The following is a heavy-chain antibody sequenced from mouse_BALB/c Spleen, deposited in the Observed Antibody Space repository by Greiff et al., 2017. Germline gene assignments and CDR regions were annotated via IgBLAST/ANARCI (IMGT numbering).Heavy chain of an antibody. Sequence: EVKLQQSGPGLVKPSQSLSLTCTVTGYSITSDYAWNWIRQFPGNKLEWMGYISYSGSTSYNPSLKSRTSITRDTSKNQFFLQLNSVTTEDTATYYCARSTYYYGSSYGFAYWGQGTLVTVSA. CDR3: ARSTYYYGSSYGFAY. CDR1: GYSITSDYA. CDR2: ISYSGST. J-gene: IGHJ3*01. V-gene: IGHV3-2*02. D-gene: IGHD1-1*01.